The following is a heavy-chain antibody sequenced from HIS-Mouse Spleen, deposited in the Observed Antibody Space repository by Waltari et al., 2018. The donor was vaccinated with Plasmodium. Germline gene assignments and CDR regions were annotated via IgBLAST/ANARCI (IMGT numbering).Heavy chain of an antibody. V-gene: IGHV3-7*01. CDR3: ASSWYWYFDL. CDR1: GFTFRSYW. Sequence: EVQLVESGGGLVQPGGSLRLSCADSGFTFRSYWMSGVREAPGKGLGGVGKIKQDGSEKYYVDSVKGLFTISRDNAKNSLYLQMNSLRAEDTAVYYCASSWYWYFDLWGRGTLVTVSS. CDR2: IKQDGSEK. J-gene: IGHJ2*01. D-gene: IGHD6-13*01.